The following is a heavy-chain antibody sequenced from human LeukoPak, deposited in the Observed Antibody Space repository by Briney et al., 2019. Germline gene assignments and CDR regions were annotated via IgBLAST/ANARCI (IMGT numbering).Heavy chain of an antibody. J-gene: IGHJ4*02. V-gene: IGHV1-2*02. D-gene: IGHD3-22*01. CDR2: INLNSGGT. Sequence: APVKVSCKASGYTFTGYYMHWVRQAPGQGLEWMGWINLNSGGTNYAQKFQGRVTMTRDTSISTAYMELSRLRSDDTAVYYCARARNYYDSSGSFDYWGQGTLVTVCS. CDR1: GYTFTGYY. CDR3: ARARNYYDSSGSFDY.